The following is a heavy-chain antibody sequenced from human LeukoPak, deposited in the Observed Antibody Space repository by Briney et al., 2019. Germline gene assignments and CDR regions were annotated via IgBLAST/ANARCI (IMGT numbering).Heavy chain of an antibody. CDR1: VGTFSSYA. Sequence: ASVKVSCKASVGTFSSYAISWVRQAPGQGLEWMGRIIPIFGTANYAQKFQGRVTITTDESTSTAYMELSSLRSEDTAVYYCAREDTIFGVVIGFDYWGQGTLVNVSS. J-gene: IGHJ4*02. V-gene: IGHV1-69*05. CDR2: IIPIFGTA. D-gene: IGHD3-3*01. CDR3: AREDTIFGVVIGFDY.